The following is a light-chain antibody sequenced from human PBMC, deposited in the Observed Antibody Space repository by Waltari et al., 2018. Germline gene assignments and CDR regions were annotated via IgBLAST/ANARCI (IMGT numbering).Light chain of an antibody. CDR3: AVWDDSLNGPL. Sequence: QSVLTQPPSASGTPGQRVSISCSGSRSNIGSNTVNWYQQLPGTAPKLLIFITDQRPSGVPDRFSGSKSGTSASLAISGLQSEDEAEYHCAVWDDSLNGPLFGVGTKLTVL. V-gene: IGLV1-44*01. CDR2: ITD. CDR1: RSNIGSNT. J-gene: IGLJ2*01.